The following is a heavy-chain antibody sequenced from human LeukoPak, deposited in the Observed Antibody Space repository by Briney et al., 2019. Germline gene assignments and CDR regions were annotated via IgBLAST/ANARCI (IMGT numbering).Heavy chain of an antibody. CDR1: GGSFSGYY. V-gene: IGHV4-34*01. CDR3: ARGRTAAR. D-gene: IGHD6-6*01. CDR2: INHSGST. Sequence: SETLSLTCAVYGGSFSGYYWSWIRQPPGKGLEWIGEINHSGSTNYNPSLKSRVTISVGTPKNQFSLKLSSVTAADTAVYYCARGRTAARWGQGTLVTVSS. J-gene: IGHJ4*02.